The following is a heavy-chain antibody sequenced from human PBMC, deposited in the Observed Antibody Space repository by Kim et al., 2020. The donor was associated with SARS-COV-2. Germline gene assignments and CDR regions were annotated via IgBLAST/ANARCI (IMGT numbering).Heavy chain of an antibody. D-gene: IGHD6-6*01. V-gene: IGHV1-69*01. CDR3: AREKAARPRWYFDL. J-gene: IGHJ2*01. Sequence: APKFQGRVTITAEESTSTAYMGLSSLRSEDTAVYYCAREKAARPRWYFDLWGRGTLVTLSS.